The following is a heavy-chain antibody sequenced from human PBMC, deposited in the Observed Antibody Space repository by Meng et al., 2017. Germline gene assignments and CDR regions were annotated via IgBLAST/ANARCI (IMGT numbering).Heavy chain of an antibody. D-gene: IGHD6-19*01. V-gene: IGHV3-30*04. J-gene: IGHJ5*02. CDR2: ISYDGSNK. CDR3: ARVGSSGNRFDP. Sequence: GERVEFGGGVVQPGRSLRLSCAASGFTFSSYAMHWVRQAPGKGLEWVAVISYDGSNKYYADSVKGRFTISRDNSKNTLYLQMNSLRAEDTAVYYCARVGSSGNRFDPWGQGTLVTVSS. CDR1: GFTFSSYA.